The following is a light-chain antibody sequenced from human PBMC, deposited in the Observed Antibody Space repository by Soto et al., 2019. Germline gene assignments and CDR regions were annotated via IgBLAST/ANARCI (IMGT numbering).Light chain of an antibody. CDR2: GDN. J-gene: IGLJ3*02. V-gene: IGLV1-40*01. CDR1: SSNIGADYV. Sequence: QLVLTQPPSVSGAPGQRVTISCTGSSSNIGADYVVHWYQQLPGTAPKLLIYGDNNRPSGVPDRFSGSRSGTSASLIITGLQAEDEADYYCQSYDNALSVLWVFGGGTKLTVL. CDR3: QSYDNALSVLWV.